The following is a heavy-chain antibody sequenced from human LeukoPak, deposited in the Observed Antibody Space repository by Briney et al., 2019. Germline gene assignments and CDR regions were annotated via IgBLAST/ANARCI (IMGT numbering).Heavy chain of an antibody. CDR2: IGSDNKP. D-gene: IGHD1-26*01. CDR3: ARDLHYHVAMDV. Sequence: PGGSLRLSCAASGFTFSAYAMTWVRQAPGKGLEWVSSIGSDNKPHYSESVKGRFAISRDNSKNTLFLQLHNLRVEDTALYYCARDLHYHVAMDVWGQGTTVTVSS. CDR1: GFTFSAYA. J-gene: IGHJ6*02. V-gene: IGHV3-23*01.